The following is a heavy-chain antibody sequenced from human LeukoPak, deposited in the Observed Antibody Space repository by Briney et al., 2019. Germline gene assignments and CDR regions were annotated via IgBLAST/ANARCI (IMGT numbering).Heavy chain of an antibody. CDR2: IIPIFGTA. Sequence: SVKVSCKASGGTFSSYAISWVRQAPGQGLEWMGGIIPIFGTANYAQKFQGRVTITADKSTSTAYMELSSLRSEDTAVYYCARDGSGSTYYYGMDFWGKGTTVTVSS. CDR3: ARDGSGSTYYYGMDF. J-gene: IGHJ6*04. D-gene: IGHD3-10*01. V-gene: IGHV1-69*06. CDR1: GGTFSSYA.